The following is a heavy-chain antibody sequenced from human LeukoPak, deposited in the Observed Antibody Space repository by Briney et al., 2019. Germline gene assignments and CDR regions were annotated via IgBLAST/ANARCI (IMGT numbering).Heavy chain of an antibody. J-gene: IGHJ4*02. Sequence: SETLSLTCTVSGYSISSGYYWGWIRQPPGKGLEWIGSIYHSGSTYYNPSLKSRVTISVDTSKNQFSLKLSSVTAADTAVYYCAGGALYDYVWGSNNWGQGTLVTVSS. CDR1: GYSISSGYY. V-gene: IGHV4-38-2*02. CDR2: IYHSGST. CDR3: AGGALYDYVWGSNN. D-gene: IGHD3-16*01.